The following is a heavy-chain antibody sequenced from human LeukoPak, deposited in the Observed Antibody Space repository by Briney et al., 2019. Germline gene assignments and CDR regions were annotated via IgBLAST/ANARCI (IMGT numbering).Heavy chain of an antibody. Sequence: PSETLSLTCTVSGGSISSYYWSWIRQPPGKGLEWIGYIYYSGSTNYNPSLKSRVTISVDTSKNQFSLKLSSVTAADTAVYYCARASWYCSSTSCSSAAFDIWGQGTMVTVFS. CDR2: IYYSGST. CDR1: GGSISSYY. J-gene: IGHJ3*02. D-gene: IGHD2-2*01. V-gene: IGHV4-59*01. CDR3: ARASWYCSSTSCSSAAFDI.